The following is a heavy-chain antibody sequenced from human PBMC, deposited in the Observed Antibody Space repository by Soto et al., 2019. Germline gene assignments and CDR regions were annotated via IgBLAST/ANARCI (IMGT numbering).Heavy chain of an antibody. Sequence: SETLCLTCTVSGGSISSYYWSWIRQPPGKGLEWIGYIYYSGSTNYNPSLKSRVTISVDTSKNQFSLKLSSVTAADTAVYYCARGHSSGWIDAFDIWGQGTMVTVSS. J-gene: IGHJ3*02. V-gene: IGHV4-59*01. CDR3: ARGHSSGWIDAFDI. D-gene: IGHD6-19*01. CDR1: GGSISSYY. CDR2: IYYSGST.